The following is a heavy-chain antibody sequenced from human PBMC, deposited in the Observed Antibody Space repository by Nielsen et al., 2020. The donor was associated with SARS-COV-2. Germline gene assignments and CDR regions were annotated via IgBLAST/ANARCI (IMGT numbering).Heavy chain of an antibody. Sequence: SLKISCAASGFTFDDYAMHWVRQAPGKGLEWVSGISWNSGSIGYADSVKGRFTISRDNAKNSLYLQMNSLRAEDTAVYYCAREGMTTVTTGIDYWGQGTLVTVSS. D-gene: IGHD4-17*01. CDR2: ISWNSGSI. CDR1: GFTFDDYA. V-gene: IGHV3-9*01. CDR3: AREGMTTVTTGIDY. J-gene: IGHJ4*02.